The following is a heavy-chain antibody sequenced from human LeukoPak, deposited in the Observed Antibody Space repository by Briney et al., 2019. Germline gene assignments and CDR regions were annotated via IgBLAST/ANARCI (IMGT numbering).Heavy chain of an antibody. D-gene: IGHD2-2*01. CDR2: INHSGST. V-gene: IGHV4-34*01. CDR3: ARKGHCSSTSCYRWFYWFDP. CDR1: GGSFSGYY. J-gene: IGHJ5*02. Sequence: PSETLSLTCAVYGGSFSGYYWSWIRQPPGKGLEWIGEINHSGSTNYNPSLKSRVTISVDTSKNQFSLKLSSVTAADTAVYYCARKGHCSSTSCYRWFYWFDPWAREPWSPSPQ.